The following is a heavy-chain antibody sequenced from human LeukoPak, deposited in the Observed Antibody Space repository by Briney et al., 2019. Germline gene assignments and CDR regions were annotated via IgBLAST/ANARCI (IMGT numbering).Heavy chain of an antibody. CDR3: ASGDYGDPPLNY. CDR2: ISTGNGKT. D-gene: IGHD4-17*01. Sequence: EASVKVSCKASGDTFIRYGISWVRQAPGQGLEWMGWISTGNGKTNYGQKFQGRVTMTTDTSTSTAYMELRSLRSDDTAMYYCASGDYGDPPLNYWGQGTLVTVSS. CDR1: GDTFIRYG. J-gene: IGHJ4*02. V-gene: IGHV1-18*01.